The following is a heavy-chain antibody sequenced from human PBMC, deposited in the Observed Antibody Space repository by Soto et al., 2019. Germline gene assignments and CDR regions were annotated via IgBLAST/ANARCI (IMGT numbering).Heavy chain of an antibody. CDR3: ARLGYCSGGSCYDAQCFDL. CDR2: IKQDGSEK. CDR1: GFTFSSYW. V-gene: IGHV3-7*01. J-gene: IGHJ2*01. Sequence: GGSLRLSCASSGFTFSSYWMSWVRQAPGKGLEWVANIKQDGSEKYYVDSVKGRFTISRDNAKNSLYLQMNSLRAEDTAVYYCARLGYCSGGSCYDAQCFDLWGRGTLVPSPQ. D-gene: IGHD2-15*01.